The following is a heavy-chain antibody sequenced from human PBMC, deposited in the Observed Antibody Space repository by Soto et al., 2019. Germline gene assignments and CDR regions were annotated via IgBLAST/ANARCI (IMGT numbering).Heavy chain of an antibody. J-gene: IGHJ4*02. CDR1: GGSISSSNW. V-gene: IGHV4-4*02. D-gene: IGHD2-8*01. CDR2: IYHSGST. CDR3: ARDTPMAT. Sequence: SETLSLTCTVSGGSISSSNWWSWVRQPPGKGLEWIGEIYHSGSTSYNPSLKSRVTLSVDKSENQFSLKLYSVTAADTAVYFCARDTPMATWGQGTLVTSPQ.